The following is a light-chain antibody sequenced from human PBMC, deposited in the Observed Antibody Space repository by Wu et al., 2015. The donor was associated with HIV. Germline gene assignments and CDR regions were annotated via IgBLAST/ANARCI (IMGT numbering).Light chain of an antibody. Sequence: EIVLTQSPGTLSLSPGQRATVSCRASQSVNRYLAWYQQKPGQAPRLLIYDASNRATGIPARFSGSGSGTDFTLIINNLEPEDFAVYYCQQRFSWPWTFGQGTRVEI. CDR1: QSVNRY. V-gene: IGKV3-11*01. J-gene: IGKJ1*01. CDR2: DAS. CDR3: QQRFSWPWT.